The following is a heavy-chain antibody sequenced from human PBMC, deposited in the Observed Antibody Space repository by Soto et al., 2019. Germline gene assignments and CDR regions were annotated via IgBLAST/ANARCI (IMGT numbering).Heavy chain of an antibody. D-gene: IGHD6-6*01. CDR2: ISGDSGTA. Sequence: VSCTSPGYRINNCASHCVRQAHGQRLEWMGWISGDSGTANYAQKFQGRVTISADESTSTAYMELSSLRSEYTAVYYCSRDTGSIAANNLGQETLVTISS. CDR3: SRDTGSIAANN. V-gene: IGHV1-3*01. CDR1: GYRINNCA. J-gene: IGHJ4*02.